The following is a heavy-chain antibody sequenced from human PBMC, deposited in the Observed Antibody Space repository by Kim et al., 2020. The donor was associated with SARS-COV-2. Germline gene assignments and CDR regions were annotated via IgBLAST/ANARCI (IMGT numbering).Heavy chain of an antibody. CDR1: GGSISSYY. J-gene: IGHJ6*03. CDR2: IYYSGST. CDR3: ASVAAPYYYYYMDV. Sequence: SETLSLTCTVSGGSISSYYWSWIRQPPGKGLEWIGYIYYSGSTNYNPSLKSRVTISVDTSKNQFSLKLSSVTAADTAVYYCASVAAPYYYYYMDVWGKGTTVTDSS. D-gene: IGHD6-6*01. V-gene: IGHV4-59*08.